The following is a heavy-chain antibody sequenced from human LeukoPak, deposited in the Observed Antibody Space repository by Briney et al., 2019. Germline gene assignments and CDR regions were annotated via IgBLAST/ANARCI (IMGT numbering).Heavy chain of an antibody. CDR3: ATGGGWEPSSGVVTHIDV. Sequence: GGSLRLSCAASGFMFSGYWMHWVRQGPEKGLELVSRIDNDGNGIIYADSVKGRLTTSRDNAKNTLYLQMSSLRVEDTAVYYCATGGGWEPSSGVVTHIDVWGKGTTVTVSS. CDR2: IDNDGNGI. V-gene: IGHV3-74*01. J-gene: IGHJ6*03. CDR1: GFMFSGYW. D-gene: IGHD3-3*01.